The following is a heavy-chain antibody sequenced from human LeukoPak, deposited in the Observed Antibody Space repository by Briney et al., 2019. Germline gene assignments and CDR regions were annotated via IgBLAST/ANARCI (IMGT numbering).Heavy chain of an antibody. CDR3: AKVPVLRFLEWFQTTFDY. Sequence: PGGSLRLSCAASGFTFSSYAMSWVRQAPGKGLEWVSAISGSGGSTYYADSVKGRFTISRGNSKNTLYLQMNSLRAEDTAVYYCAKVPVLRFLEWFQTTFDYWGQGTLVTVSS. D-gene: IGHD3-3*01. V-gene: IGHV3-23*01. CDR2: ISGSGGST. J-gene: IGHJ4*02. CDR1: GFTFSSYA.